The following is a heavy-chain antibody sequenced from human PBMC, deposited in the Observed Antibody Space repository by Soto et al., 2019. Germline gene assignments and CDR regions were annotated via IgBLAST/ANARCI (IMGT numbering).Heavy chain of an antibody. CDR3: ATVVWSYYDSSGYSDY. Sequence: SETLSLTCAVSGGSISSSNWWSWVRQPPGKGLEWIGEIYHSGSTNYNPSLKSRVTISVDKSKNQFSLKLSSVTAADTAVYYCATVVWSYYDSSGYSDYWGQGTLVTVSS. CDR2: IYHSGST. J-gene: IGHJ4*02. D-gene: IGHD3-22*01. V-gene: IGHV4-4*02. CDR1: GGSISSSNW.